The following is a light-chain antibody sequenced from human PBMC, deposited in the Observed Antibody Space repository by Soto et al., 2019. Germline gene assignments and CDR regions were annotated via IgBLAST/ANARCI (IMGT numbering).Light chain of an antibody. CDR2: KVS. Sequence: DVVVTQSPLSLPVTLGQPASISCRSSQSLVYSDGNTYLNWFQQRPGQSPRRLIYKVSNRDSGVPDRFGGSGSGTDFTLKISRVEAEDVGIYYCMQGSHWPPTFGQGTKVEIK. CDR3: MQGSHWPPT. V-gene: IGKV2-30*01. J-gene: IGKJ1*01. CDR1: QSLVYSDGNTY.